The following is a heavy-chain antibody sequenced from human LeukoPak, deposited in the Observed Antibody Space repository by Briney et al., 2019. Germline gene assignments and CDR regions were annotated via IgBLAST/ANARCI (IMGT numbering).Heavy chain of an antibody. J-gene: IGHJ3*02. CDR3: ARGGFYYDSSGYYYIYAFNI. CDR1: GGSISSYY. D-gene: IGHD3-22*01. Sequence: SETLSLTCTVSGGSISSYYWSWIRQPPGKGLEWIGYIHDSGSTNYNPSLKSRVTISIDTSKSQFSLKLSSVTAADTAVYCCARGGFYYDSSGYYYIYAFNIWGQGTMVTVSS. V-gene: IGHV4-59*01. CDR2: IHDSGST.